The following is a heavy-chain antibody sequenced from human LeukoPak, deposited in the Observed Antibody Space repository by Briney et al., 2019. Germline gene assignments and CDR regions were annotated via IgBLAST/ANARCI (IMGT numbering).Heavy chain of an antibody. J-gene: IGHJ4*02. CDR2: IYSGGTT. Sequence: GPLRLSCAASELTVSSNYMSWVRQAPGKGLEWVSVIYSGGTTYYADSVKGRFTISRDNSKNTLYLQMNSLRAEDTAVYYCARERGRATVYFDSWGQGTLVTVSS. D-gene: IGHD1-26*01. CDR1: ELTVSSNY. V-gene: IGHV3-53*01. CDR3: ARERGRATVYFDS.